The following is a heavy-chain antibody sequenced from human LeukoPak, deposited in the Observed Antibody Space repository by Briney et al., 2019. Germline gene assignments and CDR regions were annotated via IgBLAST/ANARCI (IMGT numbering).Heavy chain of an antibody. D-gene: IGHD3-22*01. J-gene: IGHJ4*02. Sequence: GGSLRLSCAASGFTFSSYEMNWVRQAPGKGLEWVSYISSSGSTIYYADSVKGRFTISRDNSKNTLYLQMNSLRAEDTAVYYCARNYYDSSGYYSIGYWGQGTLVTVSS. CDR2: ISSSGSTI. V-gene: IGHV3-48*03. CDR1: GFTFSSYE. CDR3: ARNYYDSSGYYSIGY.